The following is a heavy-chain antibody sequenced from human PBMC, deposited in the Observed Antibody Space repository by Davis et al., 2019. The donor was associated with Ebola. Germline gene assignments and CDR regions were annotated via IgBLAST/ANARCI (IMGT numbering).Heavy chain of an antibody. J-gene: IGHJ3*02. CDR3: ARVGDRDAFDI. CDR1: GGSFSGYY. D-gene: IGHD1-14*01. CDR2: IYHSGST. V-gene: IGHV4-34*01. Sequence: MPSETLFLTCAVYGGSFSGYYWSWIRQPPGKGLEWIGEIYHSGSTNYNPSLKSRVTISVDKSKNQFSLKLSSVTAADTAVYYCARVGDRDAFDIWGQGTMVTVSS.